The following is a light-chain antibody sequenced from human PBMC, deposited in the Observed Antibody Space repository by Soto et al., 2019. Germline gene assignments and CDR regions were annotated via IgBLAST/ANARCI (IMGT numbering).Light chain of an antibody. CDR2: GAS. Sequence: ENVLTQSPRTLSLSPGERATLSCRASQTVSSYLTWYQQRPGQAPRLLISGASRRATGIPDRFSGSGSGTDFTLTISRLEPEDFALYYCQQYGTSPITFGQGTRLEIK. CDR3: QQYGTSPIT. V-gene: IGKV3-20*01. CDR1: QTVSSY. J-gene: IGKJ5*01.